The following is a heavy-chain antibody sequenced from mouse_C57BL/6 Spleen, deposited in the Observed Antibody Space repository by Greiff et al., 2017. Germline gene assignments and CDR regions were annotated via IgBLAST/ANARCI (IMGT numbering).Heavy chain of an antibody. CDR3: AIYDWDFDV. V-gene: IGHV1-26*01. J-gene: IGHJ1*03. Sequence: EVKLQQSGPELVKPGASVKISCKASGYTFTDYYMNWVKQSHGKSLEWIGDINPNNGGTSYNQKFKGKATLTVDKSSSTAYMELRSLTSEDSAVYYCAIYDWDFDVWGTGTTVTVSS. D-gene: IGHD2-12*01. CDR1: GYTFTDYY. CDR2: INPNNGGT.